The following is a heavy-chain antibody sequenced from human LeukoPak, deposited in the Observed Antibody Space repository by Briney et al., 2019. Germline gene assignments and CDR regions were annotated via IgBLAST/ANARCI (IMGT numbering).Heavy chain of an antibody. J-gene: IGHJ3*02. Sequence: SQTLSLTCAISGGSVSSNSAVWNWIRQSPSRGLEWLGRTYYKSKWYNDYAVPVKSRITINPDTSKNQFSLQLNSLTPEDTAVYYCARVSSPWSPRDAFDIWGQGTMVTVSS. CDR2: TYYKSKWYN. CDR3: ARVSSPWSPRDAFDI. D-gene: IGHD1-26*01. CDR1: GGSVSSNSAV. V-gene: IGHV6-1*01.